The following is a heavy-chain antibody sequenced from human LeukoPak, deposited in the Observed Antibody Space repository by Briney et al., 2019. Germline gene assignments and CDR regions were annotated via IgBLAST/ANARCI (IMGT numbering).Heavy chain of an antibody. CDR3: ARGDDYVWGSYRYGRLPLPVY. CDR2: INHSGST. Sequence: PSETLSLTCAVYGGSFSGYYWSWLRQPPGKGLEWIGEINHSGSTNYNPSLKSRVTISVDTSKNQFSLKLSSVTAADTAVYYCARGDDYVWGSYRYGRLPLPVYWGQGTLVTVSS. CDR1: GGSFSGYY. J-gene: IGHJ4*02. D-gene: IGHD3-16*02. V-gene: IGHV4-34*01.